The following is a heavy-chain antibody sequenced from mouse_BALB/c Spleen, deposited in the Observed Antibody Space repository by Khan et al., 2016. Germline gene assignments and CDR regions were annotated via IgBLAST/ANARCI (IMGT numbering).Heavy chain of an antibody. Sequence: EVQLQESGGGLVQPGGSLKLSCAASGFDFSRYWMSWVRQAPGKGLEWIGEINPDSSTINYTPSLKDKFIISRDNAKNTLYLQLSKMRSEDTALYYCARAGYYVYFAYWGQGTLVTVSA. V-gene: IGHV4-1*02. D-gene: IGHD1-1*01. CDR3: ARAGYYVYFAY. J-gene: IGHJ3*01. CDR2: INPDSSTI. CDR1: GFDFSRYW.